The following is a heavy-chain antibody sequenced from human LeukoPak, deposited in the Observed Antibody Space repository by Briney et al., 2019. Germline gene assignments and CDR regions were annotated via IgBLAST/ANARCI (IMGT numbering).Heavy chain of an antibody. D-gene: IGHD3-10*01. V-gene: IGHV3-30*18. J-gene: IGHJ4*02. Sequence: AGGSLRLSCAASGFTFSSYSMNWVRQAPGKGLEWVAVISYDGSNKYYADSVKGRFTISRDNSKNTLYLQMNSLRAEDTAVYYCAKDLGGSGSYIDYWGQGTLVTVSS. CDR3: AKDLGGSGSYIDY. CDR2: ISYDGSNK. CDR1: GFTFSSYS.